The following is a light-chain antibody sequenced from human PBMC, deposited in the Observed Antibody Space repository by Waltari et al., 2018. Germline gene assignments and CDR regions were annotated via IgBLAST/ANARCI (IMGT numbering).Light chain of an antibody. CDR3: SSYTSSSTLV. V-gene: IGLV2-14*03. CDR1: SSDVGAYKY. CDR2: DVS. Sequence: QSALTQPASVSGSPGQSITLPCPGTSSDVGAYKYVSWHQQHPGKAPKLLIYDVSNRPSGISNRFSGSKSGNTASLTISGLQAEDEAHYYCSSYTSSSTLVFGGGTKVTVL. J-gene: IGLJ2*01.